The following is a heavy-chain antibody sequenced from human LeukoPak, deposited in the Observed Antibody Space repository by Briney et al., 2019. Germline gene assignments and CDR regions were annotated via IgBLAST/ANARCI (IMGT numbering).Heavy chain of an antibody. V-gene: IGHV4-4*02. J-gene: IGHJ4*02. CDR1: GGSISSGWW. CDR2: IHHSGTT. CDR3: ARNGDYSMDY. Sequence: SETLSLTCAVSGGSISSGWWWSWVRQSPGQGLEWIAEIHHSGTTHYNPSLKSRLSISVDKSKNQFSLKLTSMAAADTAVYYCARNGDYSMDYWSQGTLVTVSS. D-gene: IGHD2-15*01.